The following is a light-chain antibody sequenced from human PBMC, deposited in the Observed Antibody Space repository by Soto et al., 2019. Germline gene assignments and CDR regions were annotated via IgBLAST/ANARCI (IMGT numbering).Light chain of an antibody. J-gene: IGKJ4*01. CDR1: QSVSSN. CDR2: GAS. Sequence: EIVMTQSPATLSVSPGERATLSCRASQSVSSNLAWYQQKPGQAPRLLMYGASTRAAGFPARFSGSGSGTDFTLTISRLEPEDFAVYYCQQYGSSLTFGGGTKVDIK. CDR3: QQYGSSLT. V-gene: IGKV3-15*01.